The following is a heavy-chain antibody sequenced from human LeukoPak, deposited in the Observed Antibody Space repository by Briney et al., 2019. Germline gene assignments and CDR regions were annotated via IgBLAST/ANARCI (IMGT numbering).Heavy chain of an antibody. CDR3: ARGPYSSGWSNYYYGMDV. CDR1: GGSISSGGYY. D-gene: IGHD6-19*01. V-gene: IGHV4-30-2*01. CDR2: IYHSGST. J-gene: IGHJ6*02. Sequence: SQTLSLTCTVSGGSISSGGYYWSWIRQPPGKGLEWIGYIYHSGSTYYNPSPKSRVTISVDRSKNQFSLKLSSVTAADTAVYYCARGPYSSGWSNYYYGMDVWGQGTTVTVSS.